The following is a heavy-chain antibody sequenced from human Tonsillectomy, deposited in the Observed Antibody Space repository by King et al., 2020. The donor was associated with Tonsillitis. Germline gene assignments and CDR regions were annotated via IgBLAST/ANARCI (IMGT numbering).Heavy chain of an antibody. CDR3: ARGGYSYGRCFDY. J-gene: IGHJ4*02. V-gene: IGHV4-34*01. D-gene: IGHD5-18*01. CDR1: GGSFSGYY. Sequence: VQLQQWGAGLLKPSETLSLTCAVYGGSFSGYYWSWIRQPPGKGLEWIGEINHSGSTNYNPSLKSRVTISVDTSKNQFSLKLSSVTAADTAVYYCARGGYSYGRCFDYWGKGTLVTVSS. CDR2: INHSGST.